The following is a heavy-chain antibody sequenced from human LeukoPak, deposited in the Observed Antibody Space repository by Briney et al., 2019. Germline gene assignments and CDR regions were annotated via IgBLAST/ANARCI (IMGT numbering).Heavy chain of an antibody. CDR1: GGSISSHY. CDR3: ARGRGEYYFDY. Sequence: PSETLSLTCTVSGGSISSHYWSWIRQPPGKGLEWIGYIYYSGSTNYNPSLKSRVTISVDTSKNQFSLKLSSVTAADTAVYYCARGRGEYYFDYWGQGILVTVSS. J-gene: IGHJ4*02. CDR2: IYYSGST. V-gene: IGHV4-59*11. D-gene: IGHD3-16*01.